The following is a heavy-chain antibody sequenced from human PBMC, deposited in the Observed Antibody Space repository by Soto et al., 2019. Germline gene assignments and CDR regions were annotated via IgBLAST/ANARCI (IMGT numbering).Heavy chain of an antibody. CDR2: ISAYNGNT. CDR3: ARVGCGWYLGAFDY. D-gene: IGHD6-19*01. V-gene: IGHV1-18*01. CDR1: GYTFTSYG. J-gene: IGHJ4*02. Sequence: QVQLVQSGAEVKKPGASVKVSCKASGYTFTSYGISWVRQAPGQGIKWMGWISAYNGNTKYAQKLQGRVNMTTDTSTSTAYMELRSLRSDDTAVYYCARVGCGWYLGAFDYWGQGTLVTVSS.